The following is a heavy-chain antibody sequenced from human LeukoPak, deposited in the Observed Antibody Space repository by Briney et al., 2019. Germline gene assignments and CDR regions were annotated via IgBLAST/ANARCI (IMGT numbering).Heavy chain of an antibody. CDR1: GFSFNNYG. Sequence: TGGSLRLSCAASGFSFNNYGMHWVRQAPGRGLEWVAMIPYDGSSEKYADFVKGRFTISRDNSKNTLYLQMNSLRDEDTALYYCAKPRVSIGSHFDYWGQGTLATVSS. CDR3: AKPRVSIGSHFDY. CDR2: IPYDGSSE. V-gene: IGHV3-30*18. D-gene: IGHD2-15*01. J-gene: IGHJ4*02.